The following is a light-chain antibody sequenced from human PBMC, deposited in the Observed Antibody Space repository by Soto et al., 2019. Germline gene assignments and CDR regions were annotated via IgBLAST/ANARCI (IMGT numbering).Light chain of an antibody. CDR2: GAS. V-gene: IGKV3-20*01. Sequence: EIVLTQSPGTLSLSPGERATLSCRASQSVSSSYLAWYQQKPVQAPRLLIYGASSRATGIPDRFSGSGSGTDFTLTISRLEPEVFAVYYCQQYGSSPPYTFGQGTKLEIK. CDR3: QQYGSSPPYT. CDR1: QSVSSSY. J-gene: IGKJ2*01.